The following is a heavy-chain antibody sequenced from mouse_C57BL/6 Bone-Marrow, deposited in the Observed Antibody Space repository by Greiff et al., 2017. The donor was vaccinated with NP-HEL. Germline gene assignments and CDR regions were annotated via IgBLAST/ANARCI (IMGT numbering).Heavy chain of an antibody. Sequence: EVKLMESGAELVRPGASVKLSCTASGFNIKDDYMHWVKQRPEQGLEWIGWIDPENGDTEYASKFQGKATITADTSSNTAYLQLSSLTSEDTAVYYCTGGYAWFAYWGQGTLVTVSA. CDR1: GFNIKDDY. V-gene: IGHV14-4*01. CDR3: TGGYAWFAY. CDR2: IDPENGDT. D-gene: IGHD2-2*01. J-gene: IGHJ3*01.